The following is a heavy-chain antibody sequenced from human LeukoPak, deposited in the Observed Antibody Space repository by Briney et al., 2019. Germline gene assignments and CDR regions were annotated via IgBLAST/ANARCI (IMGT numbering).Heavy chain of an antibody. CDR2: ISFSSSTI. V-gene: IGHV3-48*01. J-gene: IGHJ4*02. CDR3: ATWYSSSSWGFDY. Sequence: GGSLRLSCAASGFTFSSYSMNWVRQAPGKGLEWVSYISFSSSTIYYADSVKGRFTISRDNAKNLLYLQMNSLRAEDTAVYYCATWYSSSSWGFDYWGQGTPVTVSS. CDR1: GFTFSSYS. D-gene: IGHD6-6*01.